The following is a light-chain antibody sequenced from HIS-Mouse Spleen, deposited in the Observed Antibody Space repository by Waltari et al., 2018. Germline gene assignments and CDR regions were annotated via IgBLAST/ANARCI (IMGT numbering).Light chain of an antibody. CDR3: KQYNSWWT. Sequence: DIQMTQSPSTLSASVGDRITITCRASQSISSWLAWYQQKPGKAPKLLIYKASSLESGVPSRFSGSGSGTEFTLTISSLQPDDFATYYGKQYNSWWTFGQGTKVEIK. J-gene: IGKJ1*01. V-gene: IGKV1-5*03. CDR1: QSISSW. CDR2: KAS.